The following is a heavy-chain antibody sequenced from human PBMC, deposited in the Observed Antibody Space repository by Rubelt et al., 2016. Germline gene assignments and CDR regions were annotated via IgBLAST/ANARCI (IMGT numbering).Heavy chain of an antibody. J-gene: IGHJ6*02. CDR3: AKDQVSVATISWDGMDV. CDR2: ISGSGDHS. D-gene: IGHD3-3*02. CDR1: EFSFSSYS. Sequence: EVQLVESGGTLVKPGGSLRLSCAASEFSFSSYSMNWVRQAPGKGLEWVSSISGSGDHSYYADSVKGRITISRDNSNNTVYLQRNSLGAEGTAVYYCAKDQVSVATISWDGMDVWGQGTTVTVS. V-gene: IGHV3-23*04.